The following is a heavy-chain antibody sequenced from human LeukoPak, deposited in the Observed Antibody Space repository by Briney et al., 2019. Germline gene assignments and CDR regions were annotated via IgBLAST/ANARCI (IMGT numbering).Heavy chain of an antibody. CDR3: ARDREHDFWSGYSGESYYFDY. Sequence: GASVKVSCKASGYTFTSYGISWVRQAPGQGLEWMGWISAYNGNTNYAQKLQGRVTMTTDTSTSTAYMELRSLRSDDTAVYYCARDREHDFWSGYSGESYYFDYWGQGTLVTVSS. V-gene: IGHV1-18*01. CDR1: GYTFTSYG. J-gene: IGHJ4*02. D-gene: IGHD3-3*01. CDR2: ISAYNGNT.